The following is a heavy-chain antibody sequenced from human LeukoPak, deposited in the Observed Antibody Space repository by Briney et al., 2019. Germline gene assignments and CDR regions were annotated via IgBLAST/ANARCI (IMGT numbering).Heavy chain of an antibody. D-gene: IGHD5-18*01. Sequence: SSETLSLTCTVSGGSISSGGYYWSWIRQHPGKGLEWIGYIYYSGSTYYNPSLKSRVTISVDTSKNQFSLKLSSVTAADTAVYYCARSSTRGYSYGYEGGYWGQGTLVTVSS. CDR1: GGSISSGGYY. J-gene: IGHJ4*02. CDR2: IYYSGST. CDR3: ARSSTRGYSYGYEGGY. V-gene: IGHV4-31*03.